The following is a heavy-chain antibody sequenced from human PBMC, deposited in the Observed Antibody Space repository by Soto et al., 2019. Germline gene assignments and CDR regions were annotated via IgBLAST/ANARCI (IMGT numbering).Heavy chain of an antibody. D-gene: IGHD2-21*02. J-gene: IGHJ4*02. Sequence: SKTLSLTCTVSGGSINSGGYYWSWIRQHPGKGLEWIGYIYYSGSTYYNPSLKSRVTISVDTSKNQFSLKLSSVTAADTAVYYCARERRPPSDCGGDCHRYFDHWGQGTLVTVS. CDR3: ARERRPPSDCGGDCHRYFDH. V-gene: IGHV4-31*03. CDR2: IYYSGST. CDR1: GGSINSGGYY.